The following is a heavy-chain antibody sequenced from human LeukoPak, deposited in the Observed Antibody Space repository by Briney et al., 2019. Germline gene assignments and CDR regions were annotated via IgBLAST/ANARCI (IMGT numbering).Heavy chain of an antibody. CDR2: IKGDESQK. D-gene: IGHD6-13*01. V-gene: IGHV3-7*03. CDR3: ATSSAAPGNQ. CDR1: GLTFSSHW. J-gene: IGHJ4*02. Sequence: GGSLRLSCAASGLTFSSHWMSWVRQAPGKGLEWVANIKGDESQKYYVDSVKGRFTISRDNAKSSVYLQMNTLRAEDAAVYYCATSSAAPGNQWGQGTLVTVSS.